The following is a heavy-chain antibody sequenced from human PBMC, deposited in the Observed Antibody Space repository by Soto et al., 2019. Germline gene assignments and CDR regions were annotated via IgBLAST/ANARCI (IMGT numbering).Heavy chain of an antibody. Sequence: QVQLVQSGAEVKKPGASVKVSCKASGYTFTSYGISWVRQAPGQGLEWMGWISAHNGNTNYAQKFQGRVTMTTTTTTGPPWIEWRSRRSDDDAVYYCAGDVFGGGFGEENCLDPWGQGTLVIVSS. V-gene: IGHV1-18*01. J-gene: IGHJ5*02. CDR3: AGDVFGGGFGEENCLDP. CDR1: GYTFTSYG. D-gene: IGHD3-10*01. CDR2: ISAHNGNT.